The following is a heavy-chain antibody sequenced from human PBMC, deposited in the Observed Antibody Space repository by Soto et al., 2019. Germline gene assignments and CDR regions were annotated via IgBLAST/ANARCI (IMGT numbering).Heavy chain of an antibody. V-gene: IGHV4-34*01. J-gene: IGHJ6*02. CDR2: INHSGST. CDR3: ASNTYTYGDSNF. Sequence: SETLSLTCAVYGGSFNGYYWTWTRQPPGTGLEWIGEINHSGSTNYNPSLKSRVTISVDTSKNQFSLKLTSVTAADTAVYYCASNTYTYGDSNFWGQGTTVTVSS. CDR1: GGSFNGYY. D-gene: IGHD4-17*01.